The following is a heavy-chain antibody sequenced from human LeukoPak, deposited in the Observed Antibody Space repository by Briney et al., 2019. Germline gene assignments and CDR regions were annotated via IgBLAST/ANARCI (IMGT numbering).Heavy chain of an antibody. V-gene: IGHV3-21*01. CDR2: ISSSSSYI. CDR1: GFTFSSYR. Sequence: GGSLRLSCAASGFTFSSYRMNWVRQAPGKGLEWVSSISSSSSYIYYADSVKGRFTISRDNAKNSLYLQMNSLRAEDTAVYYCARVGDQYYFDYWGQGTLVTVSS. D-gene: IGHD2-21*02. CDR3: ARVGDQYYFDY. J-gene: IGHJ4*02.